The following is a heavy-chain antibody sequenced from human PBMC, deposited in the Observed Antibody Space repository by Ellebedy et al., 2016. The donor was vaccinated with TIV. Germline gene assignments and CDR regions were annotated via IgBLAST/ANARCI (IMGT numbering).Heavy chain of an antibody. CDR1: GGSISSYY. Sequence: SETLSLTXTVSGGSISSYYWSWIRQPPGKGLEWIGYIYYSGSTNYNPSLKSRVTISVDTSKNQFSLKLSSVTAADTAVYYCARVLSIAAEFDYWGQGTLVTVSS. CDR3: ARVLSIAAEFDY. CDR2: IYYSGST. J-gene: IGHJ4*02. V-gene: IGHV4-59*01. D-gene: IGHD6-13*01.